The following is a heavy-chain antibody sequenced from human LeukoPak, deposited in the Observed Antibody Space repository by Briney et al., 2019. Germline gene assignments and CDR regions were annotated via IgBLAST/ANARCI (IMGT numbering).Heavy chain of an antibody. CDR1: GFSFRTYG. D-gene: IGHD1-26*01. V-gene: IGHV3-23*01. CDR2: ISGSGDNT. CDR3: AKIAETSGIYGQGYDY. J-gene: IGHJ4*02. Sequence: GGTLRLSCAASGFSFRTYGMSWVRQAPGKRLGWVSGISGSGDNTHNADFVKGRFTISRDNSKNTLYLQMNSLRAEDTAVYYCAKIAETSGIYGQGYDYWGQGTLVTVSS.